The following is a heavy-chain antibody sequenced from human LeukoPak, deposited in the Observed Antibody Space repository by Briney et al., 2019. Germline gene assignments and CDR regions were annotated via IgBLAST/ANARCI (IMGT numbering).Heavy chain of an antibody. CDR2: MKPNSGNT. J-gene: IGHJ4*02. Sequence: ASVKVSCKASGYTFTNYDINWVRQATGQGLEWMGYMKPNSGNTGYAQKFQGRVTMARDTSISTAYMELSSLTSEDTAVYYCATELRWKDHWGQGTLVTVSS. CDR3: ATELRWKDH. CDR1: GYTFTNYD. D-gene: IGHD4-23*01. V-gene: IGHV1-8*01.